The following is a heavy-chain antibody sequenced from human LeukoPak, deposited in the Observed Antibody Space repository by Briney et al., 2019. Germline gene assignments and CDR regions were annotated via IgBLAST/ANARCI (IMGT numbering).Heavy chain of an antibody. Sequence: GGSLRLSCAASGFTFSSSAMSWVRQAPGKGLEWVSSISGSRGNTYYEDSVKGRATISRDNSKNTLYLQMNSLRAEDTAVYYCAKGSSYHYDSSGYYGSDYWGQGTLVTVSS. CDR3: AKGSSYHYDSSGYYGSDY. D-gene: IGHD3-22*01. CDR1: GFTFSSSA. V-gene: IGHV3-23*01. J-gene: IGHJ4*02. CDR2: ISGSRGNT.